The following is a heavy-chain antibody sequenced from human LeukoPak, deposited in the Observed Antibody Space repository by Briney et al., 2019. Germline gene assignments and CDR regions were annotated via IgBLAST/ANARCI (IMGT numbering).Heavy chain of an antibody. CDR1: GFTFSSYG. D-gene: IGHD6-13*01. Sequence: GGSLRLSCAASGFTFSSYGMHWVRQAPGKGLEWVAVIWYDGSNKYYADSVKGRFTISRDNSKNSLSLQMNILTAEDTATYYCAKGVVSGTLYYYGMDVWGQGTTVIVSS. CDR3: AKGVVSGTLYYYGMDV. CDR2: IWYDGSNK. V-gene: IGHV3-33*06. J-gene: IGHJ6*02.